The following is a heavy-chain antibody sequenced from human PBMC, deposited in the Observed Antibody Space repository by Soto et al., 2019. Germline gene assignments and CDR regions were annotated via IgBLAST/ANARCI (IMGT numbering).Heavy chain of an antibody. V-gene: IGHV4-31*03. CDR3: ARALEYYSGSGRNFPTWFDS. J-gene: IGHJ5*01. D-gene: IGHD3-10*01. CDR2: IYYSGTT. CDR1: DGSLNGCSFF. Sequence: QVQLQESGPGLVKPSQTLSLTCTVPDGSLNGCSFFWSWIRQHPGKGLEWIGSIYYSGTTYDNTSIRSRVTIAVDTSKNQFFLMLSSVTAADTAVYYCARALEYYSGSGRNFPTWFDSCGQVTLVTVAS.